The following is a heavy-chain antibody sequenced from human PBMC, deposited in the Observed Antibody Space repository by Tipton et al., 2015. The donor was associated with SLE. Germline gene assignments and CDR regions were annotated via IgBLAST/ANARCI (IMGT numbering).Heavy chain of an antibody. CDR1: GDSTSLYF. V-gene: IGHV4-59*01. D-gene: IGHD3-10*01. CDR3: ARGSRGLGMDV. CDR2: IYYSGRT. J-gene: IGHJ6*02. Sequence: TLSLTCSVSGDSTSLYFWTWIRQPPGKGLEWIGYIYYSGRTNYNPSLRSRVTISVDTSKNQFSLNITSVTAADTAVYYCARGSRGLGMDVWGQGTTVTVSS.